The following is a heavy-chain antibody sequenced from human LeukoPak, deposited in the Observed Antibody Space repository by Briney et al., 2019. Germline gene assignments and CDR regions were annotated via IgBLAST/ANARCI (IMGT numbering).Heavy chain of an antibody. CDR2: INPNSGGT. J-gene: IGHJ4*02. V-gene: IGHV1-2*02. CDR3: ARALWFGELLSDY. CDR1: GYTFTGYY. D-gene: IGHD3-10*01. Sequence: ASVKVSCKASGYTFTGYYMYWVRQAPGQGLEWMGWINPNSGGTNYAQKFQGRVTMTRDTSISTAYMELSRLRSDDTAVYYCARALWFGELLSDYWGQGTLVTVSS.